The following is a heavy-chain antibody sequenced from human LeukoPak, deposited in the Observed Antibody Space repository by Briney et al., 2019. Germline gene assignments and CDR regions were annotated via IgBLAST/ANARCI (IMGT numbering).Heavy chain of an antibody. D-gene: IGHD3-10*01. Sequence: PGGSLTLSCSASGFTFSSYAMHWVRQAPGKGLEYVSAISSNGGSTYYADSVKGRFTISRDNSKNTLYLQMSSLRAEDTAVYYCVKEGAYYYGSGSYHWFDPWGQGTLVTVSS. J-gene: IGHJ5*02. CDR1: GFTFSSYA. V-gene: IGHV3-64D*06. CDR3: VKEGAYYYGSGSYHWFDP. CDR2: ISSNGGST.